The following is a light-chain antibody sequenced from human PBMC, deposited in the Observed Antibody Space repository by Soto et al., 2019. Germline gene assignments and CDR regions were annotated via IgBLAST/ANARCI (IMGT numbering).Light chain of an antibody. V-gene: IGKV3-15*01. CDR1: QSVSSD. CDR2: GAF. CDR3: QQYNDWPLT. J-gene: IGKJ4*01. Sequence: IVMTQSPATLSMFPGERATLSCRASQSVSSDLGWYQQRPGQAPRLLIHGAFTRATGVPARFSGSGSGTEFTLTISSLQSEDSAVYYCQQYNDWPLTFGGGTKVDIK.